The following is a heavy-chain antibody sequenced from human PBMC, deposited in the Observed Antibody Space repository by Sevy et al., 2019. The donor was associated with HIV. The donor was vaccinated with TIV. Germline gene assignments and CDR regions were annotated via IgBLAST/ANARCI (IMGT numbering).Heavy chain of an antibody. D-gene: IGHD2-2*02. J-gene: IGHJ4*02. V-gene: IGHV1-46*04. CDR2: IDPTGGST. Sequence: ASVKVSCKASGYRFTRFYFHWVRQAPGQGLEWMGIIDPTGGSTTYAQRLQYRVTMTRDTSTTTIYMELRSLRSDDTGMYFCVAIMDGRFDHWGQGTLVTVSS. CDR1: GYRFTRFY. CDR3: VAIMDGRFDH.